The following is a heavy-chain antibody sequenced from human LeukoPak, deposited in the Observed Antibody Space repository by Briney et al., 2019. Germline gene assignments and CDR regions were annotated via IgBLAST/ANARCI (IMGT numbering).Heavy chain of an antibody. CDR1: GFTFSSYA. D-gene: IGHD3-3*01. V-gene: IGHV3-30-3*01. Sequence: GGSLRLSCAASGFTFSSYAMHWVRQAPGKGLEWVAVISYDGSNKYYADSVKGRFTISRDNSKNTLYLQMNSLRAEDTAVYYCASPGRRFLKWFLSYYFDYWGQGTLVTVSS. CDR2: ISYDGSNK. J-gene: IGHJ4*02. CDR3: ASPGRRFLKWFLSYYFDY.